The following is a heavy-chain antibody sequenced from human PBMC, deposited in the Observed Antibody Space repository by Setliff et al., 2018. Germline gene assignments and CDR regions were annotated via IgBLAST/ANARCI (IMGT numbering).Heavy chain of an antibody. CDR1: GYTFTGYY. V-gene: IGHV1-2*04. CDR3: ARDGVGVPAIDYGMDV. CDR2: INPNSGGT. Sequence: RASVKVSCKASGYTFTGYYMHWVRQAPGQGLEWMGWINPNSGGTNYAQKFQGWVTMTRDTSISTAYMELSRLRSDDTAVYYCARDGVGVPAIDYGMDVWGQGTTVTVSS. D-gene: IGHD2-2*01. J-gene: IGHJ6*02.